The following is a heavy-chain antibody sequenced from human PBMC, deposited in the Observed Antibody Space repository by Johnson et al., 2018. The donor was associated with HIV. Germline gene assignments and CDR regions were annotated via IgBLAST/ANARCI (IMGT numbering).Heavy chain of an antibody. CDR3: ARRRRYGDYFADAFEI. CDR2: ISYDGSNK. Sequence: QVQLVESGGGVVQPGRSLRLSCAAPEFTFGRFSLHCVRQPPGKGLEWVAVISYDGSNKYYADSVKGRFTISRDNAKNSLYLQMNSLRAEDTALYYCARRRRYGDYFADAFEIWGQGTMVTVSS. V-gene: IGHV3-30-3*01. CDR1: EFTFGRFS. J-gene: IGHJ3*02. D-gene: IGHD4-17*01.